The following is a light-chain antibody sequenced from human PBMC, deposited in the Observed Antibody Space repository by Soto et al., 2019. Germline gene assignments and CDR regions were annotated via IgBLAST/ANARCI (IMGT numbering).Light chain of an antibody. CDR1: QSVSTF. CDR2: DAS. J-gene: IGKJ4*01. V-gene: IGKV3-11*01. CDR3: QHRSNWPPLT. Sequence: EIVLTQSPATLSLSPGERATLSCRASQSVSTFLAWYQQKPGQAPRLLIHDASNRATGIPARFSGSGSGTDFTLTISSPEPEDFAVYYCQHRSNWPPLTFGGGTKVEIK.